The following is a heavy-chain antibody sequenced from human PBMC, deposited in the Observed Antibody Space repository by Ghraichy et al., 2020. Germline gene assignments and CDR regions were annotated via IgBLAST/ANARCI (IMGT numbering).Heavy chain of an antibody. V-gene: IGHV4-59*01. CDR2: IYYSGST. CDR1: GGSISSYY. D-gene: IGHD3-3*01. CDR3: ARETYDFWSGYLWFDP. J-gene: IGHJ5*02. Sequence: SETLSLTCTVSGGSISSYYWSWIRQPPGKGLEWIGYIYYSGSTNYNPSLKSRVTISVDTSKNQFSLKLSSVTAADTAVYYCARETYDFWSGYLWFDPWGQGTLVTVSS.